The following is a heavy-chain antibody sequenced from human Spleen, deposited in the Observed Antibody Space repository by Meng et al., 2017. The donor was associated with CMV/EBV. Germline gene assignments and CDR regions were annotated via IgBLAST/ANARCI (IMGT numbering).Heavy chain of an antibody. Sequence: KVSCKASGGTFSSYAISWVRQAPGQGLEWMGIIYPGDSDIRYSPSFQGQVSITVDKSTSTAFLQWSSLKASDTAMYYCARHSMTTIWGQGTLVTVSS. CDR3: ARHSMTTI. D-gene: IGHD5-24*01. V-gene: IGHV5-51*01. CDR2: IYPGDSDI. CDR1: GGTFSSYA. J-gene: IGHJ4*02.